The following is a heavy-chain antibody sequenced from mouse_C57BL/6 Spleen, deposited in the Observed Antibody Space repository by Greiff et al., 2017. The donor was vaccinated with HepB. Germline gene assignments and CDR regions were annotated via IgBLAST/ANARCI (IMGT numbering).Heavy chain of an antibody. J-gene: IGHJ2*01. D-gene: IGHD1-1*01. CDR3: RIWGTTVVATDYFDY. Sequence: VQLQQSGTVLARPGASVKMSCKTSGYTFTSYWMHWVKQRPGQGLEWIGAIYPGNSDTSYNQKFKGKAKLTAVTSASAAYMELSSLTNEDSAVYYCRIWGTTVVATDYFDYWGQGTTLTVSS. CDR2: IYPGNSDT. V-gene: IGHV1-5*01. CDR1: GYTFTSYW.